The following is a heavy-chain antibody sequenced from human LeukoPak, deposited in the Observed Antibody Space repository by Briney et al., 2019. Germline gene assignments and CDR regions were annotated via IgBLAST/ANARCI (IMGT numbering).Heavy chain of an antibody. CDR1: GYSFTSYW. D-gene: IGHD6-13*01. Sequence: GESLKISCQGLGYSFTSYWIGWVRQMPGKGMELMGVIYPGDSRVRYNPSFQGQVTISVDKSTRTAYLQWFSLKASDTAMYYCACRDLSSTWSFPWGQETLVTVSS. J-gene: IGHJ5*02. V-gene: IGHV5-51*01. CDR2: IYPGDSRV. CDR3: ACRDLSSTWSFP.